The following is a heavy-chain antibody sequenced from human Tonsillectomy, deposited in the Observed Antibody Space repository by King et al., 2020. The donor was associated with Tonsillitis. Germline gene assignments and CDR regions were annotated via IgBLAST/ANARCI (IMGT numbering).Heavy chain of an antibody. D-gene: IGHD6-19*01. V-gene: IGHV4-39*07. CDR2: IYYSGST. CDR3: ASEIAVAGTKLHDY. CDR1: GGSISSSSYY. J-gene: IGHJ4*02. Sequence: QLQESGPGLVKPSETLSLTCTVSGGSISSSSYYWGWIRQPPGKGLEWIGSIYYSGSTYYNPSLKSRVTISVDTSKNQFSLKLSSVTAADTAVYYCASEIAVAGTKLHDYWGQGTLVTVSS.